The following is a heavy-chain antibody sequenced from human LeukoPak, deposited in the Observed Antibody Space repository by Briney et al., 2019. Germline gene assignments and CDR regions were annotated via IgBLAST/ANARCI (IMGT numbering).Heavy chain of an antibody. CDR1: GGSISSSSYY. D-gene: IGHD4-17*01. CDR2: IYYTGST. V-gene: IGHV4-39*07. CDR3: ARLPHGDPTYYFDY. Sequence: SEPLSLTFTVSGGSISSSSYYWGWIRQPPGKGLEWIGSIYYTGSTYYNPSLKSRVTLSVDTSKNQFSLKLSSVTAADTAVYYCARLPHGDPTYYFDYWRQGTLVTVSS. J-gene: IGHJ4*02.